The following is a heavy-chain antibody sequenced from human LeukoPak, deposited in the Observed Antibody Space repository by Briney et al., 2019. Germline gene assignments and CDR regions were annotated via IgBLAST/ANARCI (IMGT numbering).Heavy chain of an antibody. J-gene: IGHJ3*02. D-gene: IGHD2-2*01. V-gene: IGHV3-30-3*01. CDR1: GFTFSSFA. CDR2: ISYDGSNK. CDR3: AKDMCSSTSCSRRAFDI. Sequence: PGRSLRLSCAASGFTFSSFAMHWVRQAPGKGLEWVADISYDGSNKYYADSVKGRFTISRDNSENTLYLQMNSLRAEGTAVFYCAKDMCSSTSCSRRAFDIWGQGTMVTVSS.